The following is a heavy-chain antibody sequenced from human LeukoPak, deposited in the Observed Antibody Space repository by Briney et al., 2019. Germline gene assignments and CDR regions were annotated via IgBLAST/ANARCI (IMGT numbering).Heavy chain of an antibody. J-gene: IGHJ2*01. D-gene: IGHD2-2*01. Sequence: SETLSLTCTVSGGSISSYYWSWIRQPAGKGLEWIGRIYTSGSTNYNPSLKSRVTMSVDTSKNQFSLKLSSVTAADTAVYYCARTYCSSTSCYVRWYFDLWGRGTLVTVSS. CDR1: GGSISSYY. V-gene: IGHV4-4*07. CDR3: ARTYCSSTSCYVRWYFDL. CDR2: IYTSGST.